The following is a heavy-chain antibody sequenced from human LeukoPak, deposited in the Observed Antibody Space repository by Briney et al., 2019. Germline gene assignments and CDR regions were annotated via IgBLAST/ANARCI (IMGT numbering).Heavy chain of an antibody. CDR1: GYTFTSYG. CDR2: IIPIFGTA. V-gene: IGHV1-69*06. D-gene: IGHD1-7*01. J-gene: IGHJ5*02. CDR3: AREPTGTTRFDP. Sequence: GASVKVSCKASGYTFTSYGISWVRQAPGQGLEWMGGIIPIFGTANYAQKFQGRVTITADKSTSTAYMELSSLRSEDTAVYYCAREPTGTTRFDPWGQGTLVTVSS.